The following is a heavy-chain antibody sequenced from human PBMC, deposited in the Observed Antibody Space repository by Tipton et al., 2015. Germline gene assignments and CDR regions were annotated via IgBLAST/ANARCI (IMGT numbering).Heavy chain of an antibody. CDR1: GFTFSPYS. Sequence: SLRLSCAASGFTFSPYSMNWVRQAPGKGLEWVSYIGSSSSTIYYADSVKGRFTISRDNAKNSLYLQMNSLRDEDTAVYYCVTIVGAPRGYYYYDMDVWGQGTTVTVSS. CDR2: IGSSSSTI. CDR3: VTIVGAPRGYYYYDMDV. D-gene: IGHD1-26*01. V-gene: IGHV3-48*02. J-gene: IGHJ6*02.